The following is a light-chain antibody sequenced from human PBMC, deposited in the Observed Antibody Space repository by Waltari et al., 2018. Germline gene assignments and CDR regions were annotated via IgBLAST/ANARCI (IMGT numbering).Light chain of an antibody. V-gene: IGLV2-14*01. CDR1: SSDIGDYNF. J-gene: IGLJ3*02. Sequence: QSALTQPASVSGSPGQSITISCTGTSSDIGDYNFVSWYQQFPGKAPKLMIYEVSNRPLGVSNRFSGSKCGDTASLTISGLQAGDEADYYCTSYTRSNTWVFGGGTKVTVL. CDR3: TSYTRSNTWV. CDR2: EVS.